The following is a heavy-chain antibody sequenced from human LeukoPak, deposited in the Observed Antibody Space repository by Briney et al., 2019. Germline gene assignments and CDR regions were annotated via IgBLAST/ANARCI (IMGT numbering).Heavy chain of an antibody. J-gene: IGHJ6*03. CDR3: ARGITNYYYYYYMDA. V-gene: IGHV4-34*01. D-gene: IGHD3-10*01. CDR1: GGSFSGYY. Sequence: PSETLSLTCAVYGGSFSGYYWSWIRQPPGKGLEWIGEINHSGSTNYNPSLKSRVTISVDTSKNQFSLKLSSVTAADTAVYYCARGITNYYYYYYMDAWGKGTTVTVSS. CDR2: INHSGST.